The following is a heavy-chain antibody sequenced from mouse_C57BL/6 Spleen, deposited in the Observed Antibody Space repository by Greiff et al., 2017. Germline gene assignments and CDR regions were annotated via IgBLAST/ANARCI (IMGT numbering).Heavy chain of an antibody. CDR1: GYTFTSYW. CDR3: AREVYYDYGGGPYYYAMDY. D-gene: IGHD2-4*01. Sequence: QVQLQQPGAELVKPGASVKLSCTASGYTFTSYWMHWVKQRPGQGLEWIGMIHPNSGSTNYNEKFKSKATLTVDKSSSTAYIQLSSLTSEDSAVYYCAREVYYDYGGGPYYYAMDYWGQGTSDTVST. CDR2: IHPNSGST. V-gene: IGHV1-64*01. J-gene: IGHJ4*01.